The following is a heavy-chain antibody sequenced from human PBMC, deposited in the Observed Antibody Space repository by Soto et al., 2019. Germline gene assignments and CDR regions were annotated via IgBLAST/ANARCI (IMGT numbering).Heavy chain of an antibody. CDR3: ARVFTETAKVFDY. CDR1: GLTVSSNY. Sequence: PGGSLRLSCAVSGLTVSSNYMSWVRQAPGKGLEWVAIIYSAGSTYYADSVKGRFTISRDNSKKTVYLQMNSLRADDTAVYYCARVFTETAKVFDYWGQGTLVTVSS. CDR2: IYSAGST. J-gene: IGHJ4*02. V-gene: IGHV3-53*01. D-gene: IGHD5-18*01.